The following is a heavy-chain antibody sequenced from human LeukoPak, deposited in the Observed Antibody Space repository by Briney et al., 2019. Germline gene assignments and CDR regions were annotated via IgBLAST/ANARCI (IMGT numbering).Heavy chain of an antibody. CDR2: IIPIFGTA. CDR1: GGTFSSYA. V-gene: IGHV1-69*13. CDR3: SLYRAGQPLYWYFDL. J-gene: IGHJ2*01. Sequence: SVKVSCKASGGTFSSYAISWARQAPGQGLEWMGGIIPIFGTANYAQKFQGRVTITADESTSTAYMERSSLRSEDPAVYYCSLYRAGQPLYWYFDLWGRGTLVTVSS. D-gene: IGHD2/OR15-2a*01.